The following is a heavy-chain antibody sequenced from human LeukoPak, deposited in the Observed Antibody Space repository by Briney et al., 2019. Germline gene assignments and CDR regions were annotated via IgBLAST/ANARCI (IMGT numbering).Heavy chain of an antibody. CDR1: GFTFSSYG. CDR3: AKVGYYGSGSYIEPFDY. J-gene: IGHJ4*02. D-gene: IGHD3-10*01. V-gene: IGHV3-30*18. Sequence: GGSLRLSCAASGFTFSSYGMHWVRQAPGKGLEWVAVISYDGSNKYYADSVKGRFTISRDNSKNTLYLQMNSLRAEDTAVYYCAKVGYYGSGSYIEPFDYWGQGTLVTVSS. CDR2: ISYDGSNK.